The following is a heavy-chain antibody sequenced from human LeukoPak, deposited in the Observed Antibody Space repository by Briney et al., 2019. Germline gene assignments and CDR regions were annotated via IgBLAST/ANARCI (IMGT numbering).Heavy chain of an antibody. Sequence: GRSLRLSCAASGFTFSSYGMHWVRQAPGKGLEWVAAIWYDGSNKYYADSVKGRFTISRDNSKNTLYLQMNSLRAEDTAVYYCARDRRRYYGSGSYWADYWGQGTLVTVSS. D-gene: IGHD3-10*01. J-gene: IGHJ4*02. CDR1: GFTFSSYG. CDR3: ARDRRRYYGSGSYWADY. V-gene: IGHV3-33*01. CDR2: IWYDGSNK.